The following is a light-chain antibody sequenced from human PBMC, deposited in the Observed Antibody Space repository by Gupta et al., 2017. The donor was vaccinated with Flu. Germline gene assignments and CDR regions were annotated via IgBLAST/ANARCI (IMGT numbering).Light chain of an antibody. J-gene: IGKJ4*01. CDR3: QQDGSWLT. CDR2: GAS. V-gene: IGKV3-20*01. CDR1: QSVSSSY. Sequence: EIVLTQSPGTLSLSPGERATLSCRASQSVSSSYLAWYQQKPGQAPRLLIYGASSRATGIPDRFSGSGYGKDFTLTSSRREHEDFAVYYGQQDGSWLTFGGGTKVEIK.